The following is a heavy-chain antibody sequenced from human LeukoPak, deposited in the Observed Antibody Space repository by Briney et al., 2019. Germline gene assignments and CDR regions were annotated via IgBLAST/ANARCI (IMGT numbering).Heavy chain of an antibody. CDR1: GFTFSGHA. J-gene: IGHJ4*02. Sequence: PGGSLRLSCAASGFTFSGHAMHWVRQAPGKGLEWVAVILHDGSNQYYADSVKGRFTISRDNSKNTLFLQMNSPRAEDTAVYYCAKDPRYCSSTSCYVGVRYFDYWGQGTLVTVSS. D-gene: IGHD2-2*01. CDR3: AKDPRYCSSTSCYVGVRYFDY. V-gene: IGHV3-30*18. CDR2: ILHDGSNQ.